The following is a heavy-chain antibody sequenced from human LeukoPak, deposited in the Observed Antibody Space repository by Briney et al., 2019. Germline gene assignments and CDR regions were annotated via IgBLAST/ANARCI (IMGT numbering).Heavy chain of an antibody. D-gene: IGHD5/OR15-5a*01. CDR1: GFTFSSYT. Sequence: GGSLRLSCAASGFTFSSYTMNWVRQAPGKGLEWVSSISASSTYIYYADSLKGRFTISRDNSKNTLYLQMNSLRAEDTAVYYCAKNYGSTFRYFDLWGRGTLVTVSS. CDR3: AKNYGSTFRYFDL. CDR2: ISASSTYI. V-gene: IGHV3-21*01. J-gene: IGHJ2*01.